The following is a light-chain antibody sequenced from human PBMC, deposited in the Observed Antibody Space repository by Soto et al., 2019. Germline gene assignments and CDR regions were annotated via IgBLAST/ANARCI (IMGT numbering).Light chain of an antibody. V-gene: IGLV1-44*01. CDR3: AGWDGSLKGFV. J-gene: IGLJ1*01. Sequence: QSVLRWPPSASGAPGQRVTISCSGSASNIGRDPVNWYQQVPGTAPKLLIYENNHRPSGVPDRFSGSKSGTSASLVISGLQSEDEAEYFCAGWDGSLKGFVFGTGTKVTVL. CDR2: ENN. CDR1: ASNIGRDP.